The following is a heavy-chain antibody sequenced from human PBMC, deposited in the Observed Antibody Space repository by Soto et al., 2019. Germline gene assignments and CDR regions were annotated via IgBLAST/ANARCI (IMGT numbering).Heavy chain of an antibody. CDR2: ISYSGSP. Sequence: TLSVTGTVAGVSVSRDYQWIWIRQPPGKGLEWIGHISYSGSPYYHPSLRSRLSISVDTSKNQFSLKVKSVTAADTAVYYCARAWDFWGQGTLVTVSS. V-gene: IGHV4-30-4*01. CDR1: GVSVSRDYQ. CDR3: ARAWDF. D-gene: IGHD1-26*01. J-gene: IGHJ1*01.